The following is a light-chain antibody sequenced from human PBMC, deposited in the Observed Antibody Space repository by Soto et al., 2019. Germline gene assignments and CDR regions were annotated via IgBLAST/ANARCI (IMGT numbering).Light chain of an antibody. CDR2: DAS. CDR1: EDINNY. J-gene: IGKJ5*01. V-gene: IGKV1-33*01. Sequence: DIQMTQSPSSLSASVGDRVTITCQATEDINNYLNWYQQKPGKAPKLLIYDASNLEAVVPSRFRGSGSGIDFTFTISSLQPEDIATYYCQQYDNLPITFGQGTRLEIK. CDR3: QQYDNLPIT.